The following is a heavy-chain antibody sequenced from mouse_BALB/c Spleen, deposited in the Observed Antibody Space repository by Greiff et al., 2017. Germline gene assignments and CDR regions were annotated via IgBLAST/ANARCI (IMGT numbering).Heavy chain of an antibody. V-gene: IGHV6-6*02. CDR2: IRLKSNNYAT. CDR1: GFTFSNYW. D-gene: IGHD1-1*01. CDR3: TSLYYGSSYDYAMDY. J-gene: IGHJ4*01. Sequence: EVKLQESGGGLVQPGGSMKLSCVASGFTFSNYWMNWVRQSPEKGLEWVAEIRLKSNNYATHYAESVKGRFTISRDDSKSSVYLQMNNLRAEDTGIYYCTSLYYGSSYDYAMDYWGQGTSVTVSS.